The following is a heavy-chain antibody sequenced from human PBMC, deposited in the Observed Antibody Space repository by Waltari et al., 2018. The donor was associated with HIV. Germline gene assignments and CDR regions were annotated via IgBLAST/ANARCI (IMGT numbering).Heavy chain of an antibody. Sequence: EVPLVESGGGLVQPGGSLRRYCAASGFTFSSSWMTWVRQAQGTGLEWVAKISGGGSGIHYVNSVKGRVTISRDNAKNALYLQMNSPRAEDTAVYDGARRQQLTDWSQGTLVTVSS. CDR1: GFTFSSSW. CDR2: ISGGGSGI. D-gene: IGHD6-13*01. CDR3: ARRQQLTD. V-gene: IGHV3-7*01. J-gene: IGHJ4*02.